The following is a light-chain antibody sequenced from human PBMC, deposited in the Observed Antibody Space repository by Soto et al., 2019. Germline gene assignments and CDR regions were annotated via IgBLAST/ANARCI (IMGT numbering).Light chain of an antibody. CDR3: QHYGSSPYT. Sequence: DIVLTQSPGTLSLSPGERATLSCRASQSISNNYLTWYQQKPGQAPRLLIYGASIRATGIPDRFSGSGSGTDFTLTISRLEPEDFAVFFCQHYGSSPYTFGQGTKLEIK. J-gene: IGKJ2*01. CDR1: QSISNNY. V-gene: IGKV3-20*01. CDR2: GAS.